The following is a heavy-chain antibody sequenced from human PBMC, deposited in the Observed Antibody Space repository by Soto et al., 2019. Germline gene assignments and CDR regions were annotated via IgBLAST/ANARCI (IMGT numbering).Heavy chain of an antibody. V-gene: IGHV1-69*04. Sequence: EASVKVSCKASGYTFTSYGISWVRQAPGQGLEWMGRIIPILGIANYAQKFQGRVTITADKSTSTAYMELSSLRSEDTAVYYCARAQGDLDYWGQGTLVTVSS. J-gene: IGHJ4*02. CDR3: ARAQGDLDY. CDR2: IIPILGIA. CDR1: GYTFTSYG.